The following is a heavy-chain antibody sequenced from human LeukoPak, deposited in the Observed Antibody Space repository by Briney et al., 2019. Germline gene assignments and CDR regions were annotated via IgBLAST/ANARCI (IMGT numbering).Heavy chain of an antibody. V-gene: IGHV3-21*01. CDR1: GFTFSSYS. Sequence: GGFLRLSCAASGFTFSSYSMNWVRQAPGKGLEWVSSISSSSSYIYYADSVKGRFTISRDNAKNSLYLQMNSLRAEDTAVYYCARGNWNGAYFDYWGQGTLVTVSS. CDR2: ISSSSSYI. D-gene: IGHD1-1*01. J-gene: IGHJ4*02. CDR3: ARGNWNGAYFDY.